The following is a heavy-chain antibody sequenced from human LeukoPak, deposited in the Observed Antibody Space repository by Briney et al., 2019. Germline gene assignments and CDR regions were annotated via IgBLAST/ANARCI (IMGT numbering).Heavy chain of an antibody. CDR3: AREGPYSGYEAY. J-gene: IGHJ4*02. D-gene: IGHD5-12*01. CDR1: GGTFSSYT. CDR2: IIPILGIA. Sequence: WASVKVSCKASGGTFSSYTISWVRQAPGQGLEWMGRIIPILGIANYAQKFQGRVTITADKSTSTAYMELSSLRSEDTAVYYCAREGPYSGYEAYWGQGTLVTVSS. V-gene: IGHV1-69*04.